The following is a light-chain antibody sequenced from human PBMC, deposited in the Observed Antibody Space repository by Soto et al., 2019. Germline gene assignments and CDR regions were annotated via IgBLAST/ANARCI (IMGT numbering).Light chain of an antibody. J-gene: IGKJ1*01. CDR1: RRISSY. Sequence: DIQMTQSPSSLSASVGDRVTITCRASRRISSYLNWYQQKPGKAPKLLIYAASSLQSGVPSRFSGSGSGTDFTLTISSLQPEDFATYYCQQSYSTRWTFGQGTKVEI. CDR2: AAS. CDR3: QQSYSTRWT. V-gene: IGKV1-39*01.